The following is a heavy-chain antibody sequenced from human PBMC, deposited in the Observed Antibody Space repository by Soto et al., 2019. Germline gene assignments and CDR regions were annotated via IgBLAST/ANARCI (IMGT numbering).Heavy chain of an antibody. CDR1: GFTFSSYA. Sequence: PGGSLRLSCAASGFTFSSYAMSWVRQAPGKGLEWVSSISGSGGSTYYADSVKGRFTISRDNSKNTLYLRMNSLRAEDTAVYYCAKSPPWCSGGSCAVFQHWGQGTLVTVSS. D-gene: IGHD2-15*01. J-gene: IGHJ1*01. V-gene: IGHV3-23*01. CDR2: ISGSGGST. CDR3: AKSPPWCSGGSCAVFQH.